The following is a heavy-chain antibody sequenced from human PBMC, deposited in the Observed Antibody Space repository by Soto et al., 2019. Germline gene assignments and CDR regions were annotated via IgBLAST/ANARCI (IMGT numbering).Heavy chain of an antibody. V-gene: IGHV4-59*01. CDR3: ARGGARGDFDY. Sequence: QVQLQESGPGLVKPSETLSLTCTVSGGSISSYYWSWIRQPPGKGLEWIGYIYYSGSTNYNPSLKSRVTISVDTSKNQFSLKLSSVTAADTAVYYCARGGARGDFDYWGQGTLVTVSS. CDR2: IYYSGST. D-gene: IGHD3-10*01. CDR1: GGSISSYY. J-gene: IGHJ4*02.